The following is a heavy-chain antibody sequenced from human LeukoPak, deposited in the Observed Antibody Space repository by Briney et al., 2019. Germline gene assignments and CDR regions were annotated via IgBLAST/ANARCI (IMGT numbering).Heavy chain of an antibody. D-gene: IGHD6-19*01. Sequence: GGSLRLSCAASGFTFSNAWMNWVRQAPGKGLEWVGRIKSKTDGGTTDYAAPVKGRFTISGDDSENTLYLQMNSLRAEDTAVYYCARAVIAVAGNDAFDIWGQGTMVTVSS. CDR2: IKSKTDGGTT. CDR1: GFTFSNAW. V-gene: IGHV3-15*01. CDR3: ARAVIAVAGNDAFDI. J-gene: IGHJ3*02.